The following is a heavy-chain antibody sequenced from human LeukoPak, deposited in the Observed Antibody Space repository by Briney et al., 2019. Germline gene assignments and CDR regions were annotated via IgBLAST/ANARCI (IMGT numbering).Heavy chain of an antibody. J-gene: IGHJ4*02. CDR1: GYTFTGYY. V-gene: IGHV1-2*02. Sequence: ASVKVSCKASGYTFTGYYMHWVRQAPGQGLEWMGWINPNSGGTNYAQKFQGGVTMTRDTSISTAYMELSRLRSDDTAVYYCARDRKIVTTNSLDYWGQGTLVTVSS. CDR2: INPNSGGT. CDR3: ARDRKIVTTNSLDY. D-gene: IGHD4-17*01.